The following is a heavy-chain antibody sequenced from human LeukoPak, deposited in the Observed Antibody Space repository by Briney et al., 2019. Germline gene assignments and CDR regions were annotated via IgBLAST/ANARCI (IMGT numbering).Heavy chain of an antibody. D-gene: IGHD1-26*01. CDR3: ARSNSGSYEEFDY. V-gene: IGHV3-33*01. CDR1: GFTFSSYG. J-gene: IGHJ4*02. CDR2: IWYDGSNK. Sequence: GRSLRLSCAASGFTFSSYGMHWVRQAPGKGLEWVAVIWYDGSNKYYADSVKGRFTISRNNSKNTLYLQMNSLRAEDTAVYYCARSNSGSYEEFDYWGQGTQVTASS.